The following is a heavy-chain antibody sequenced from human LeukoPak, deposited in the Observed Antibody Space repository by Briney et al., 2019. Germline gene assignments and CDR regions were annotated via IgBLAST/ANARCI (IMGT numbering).Heavy chain of an antibody. J-gene: IGHJ6*04. Sequence: ASVKVSCKASGGTFIYYALNWVRQAPGQGLEWMGVFIPILGTANSTQKFQDRVTITADISTNTVYMELSSLRSEDTAVYFCAGIPVFGVVLHQEPVWGKGTTVTVSS. CDR1: GGTFIYYA. CDR2: FIPILGTA. V-gene: IGHV1-69*10. D-gene: IGHD3-3*01. CDR3: AGIPVFGVVLHQEPV.